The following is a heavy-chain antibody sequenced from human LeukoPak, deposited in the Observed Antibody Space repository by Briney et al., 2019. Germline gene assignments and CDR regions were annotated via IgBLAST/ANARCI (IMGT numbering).Heavy chain of an antibody. CDR1: RGTFTGYY. CDR2: INPNSGGT. CDR3: ARGPYCSSTSCSGGWFDP. V-gene: IGHV1-2*02. Sequence: ASVKVSCKASRGTFTGYYMHWVRQAPGQGLEWMGWINPNSGGTNYAQKFQGRVTMTRDTSISTAYMELSRLRSDDTAVYYCARGPYCSSTSCSGGWFDPWGQGTLVTVSS. D-gene: IGHD2-2*01. J-gene: IGHJ5*02.